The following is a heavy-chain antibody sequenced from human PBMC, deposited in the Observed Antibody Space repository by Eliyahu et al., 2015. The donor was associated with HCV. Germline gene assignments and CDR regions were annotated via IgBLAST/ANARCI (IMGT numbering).Heavy chain of an antibody. CDR3: ARPLVGASTGSYFDL. J-gene: IGHJ2*01. Sequence: EVQLVQSGAEVKKPGESLKISCKVSGXSFSNNWIGWLRQMPGKGLEWMGXIFPGDSXTXYSPSFQGQVTISADKSISTAYLQWSSLKASDTGMYYCARPLVGASTGSYFDLWGRGTLVTVSS. CDR1: GXSFSNNW. D-gene: IGHD1-26*01. CDR2: IFPGDSXT. V-gene: IGHV5-51*03.